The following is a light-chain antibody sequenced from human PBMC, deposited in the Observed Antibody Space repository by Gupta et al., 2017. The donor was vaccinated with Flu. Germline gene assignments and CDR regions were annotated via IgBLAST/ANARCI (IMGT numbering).Light chain of an antibody. J-gene: IGKJ1*01. Sequence: PATLSVSPGESATLSCRASQSFGGNLAWYQQKPGQAPRLLIYGASTSATGIPARFSGSGSGTEFTLAINSLQSEDFAVYYCQQYYSSPATFGQGTKVEIK. CDR1: QSFGGN. V-gene: IGKV3-15*01. CDR2: GAS. CDR3: QQYYSSPAT.